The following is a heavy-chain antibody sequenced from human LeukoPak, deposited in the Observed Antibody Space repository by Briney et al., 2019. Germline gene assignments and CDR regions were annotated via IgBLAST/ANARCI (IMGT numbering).Heavy chain of an antibody. CDR2: INPSGGST. D-gene: IGHD3-22*01. CDR3: ASGSSGQYYYYYMDA. CDR1: GYTLTSYY. V-gene: IGHV1-46*01. J-gene: IGHJ6*03. Sequence: ASVKVSCKASGYTLTSYYMHWVRQAPGQGLEWMGIINPSGGSTSYAQKFQGRVTMTRDMSTSTVYMELSSLRSEDTAVYYCASGSSGQYYYYYMDAWGKGTTVTVSS.